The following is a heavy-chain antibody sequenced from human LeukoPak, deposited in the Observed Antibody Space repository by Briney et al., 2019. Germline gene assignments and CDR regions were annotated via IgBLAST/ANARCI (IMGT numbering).Heavy chain of an antibody. CDR3: TTNPYGDLDY. CDR2: FKSKTDGGTT. D-gene: IGHD4-17*01. Sequence: GGSLRLSCAPSGFTFNNAWMSWVRQAPGKGLEWVGRFKSKTDGGTTDYAAPVKGRFTISGDDSKDTLYLQMNSLKTEDSAVYYCTTNPYGDLDYWGQGTLVTVSS. CDR1: GFTFNNAW. V-gene: IGHV3-15*01. J-gene: IGHJ4*02.